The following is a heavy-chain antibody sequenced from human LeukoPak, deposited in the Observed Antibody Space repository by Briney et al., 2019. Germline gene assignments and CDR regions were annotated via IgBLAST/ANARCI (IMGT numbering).Heavy chain of an antibody. CDR1: GYTFTSYG. CDR2: ISAYNGNT. CDR3: ARDRYYDSSGYSAT. J-gene: IGHJ4*02. D-gene: IGHD3-22*01. Sequence: ASVKVSCKASGYTFTSYGISWVRQAPGQGLEWMGWISAYNGNTNYAQKLQGRVTMTTDTSTSTAYMELRSLRSDDTAVYYCARDRYYDSSGYSATWGQGTPVTVSS. V-gene: IGHV1-18*01.